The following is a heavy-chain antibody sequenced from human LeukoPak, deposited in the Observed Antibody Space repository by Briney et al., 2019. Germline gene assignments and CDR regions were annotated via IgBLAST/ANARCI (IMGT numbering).Heavy chain of an antibody. V-gene: IGHV3-9*01. CDR1: GFTFDDYA. CDR2: ISWNSGSI. CDR3: AVYSRSWRGGDDY. Sequence: SLRLSCAASGFTFDDYAMHWVRQAPGKGLEWVSGISWNSGSIGYADSVKGRFTISRDNAKNSLYLQMNSLRAEDTAVYYCAVYSRSWRGGDDYWGQGTLVTVSS. J-gene: IGHJ4*02. D-gene: IGHD6-13*01.